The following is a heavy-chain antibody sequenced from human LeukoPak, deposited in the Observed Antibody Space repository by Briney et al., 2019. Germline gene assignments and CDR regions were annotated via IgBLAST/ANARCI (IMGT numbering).Heavy chain of an antibody. CDR2: IKSKTDGGTT. CDR1: GXTFSNAW. CDR3: TTITRGRWFDP. J-gene: IGHJ5*02. D-gene: IGHD3-10*01. V-gene: IGHV3-15*01. Sequence: GGSLRLSCAASGXTFSNAWMSWVRQAPGKGLEWVGRIKSKTDGGTTDYAAPVKGRFTISRDDSKNTLYLQMNSLKTEDTAVYYCTTITRGRWFDPWGQGTLVTVSS.